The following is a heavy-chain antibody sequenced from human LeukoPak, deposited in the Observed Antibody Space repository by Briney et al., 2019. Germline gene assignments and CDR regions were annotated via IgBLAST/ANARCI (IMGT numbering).Heavy chain of an antibody. CDR3: ARSWKAGG. J-gene: IGHJ4*02. Sequence: PGGSLRLSCATSGFMFSSYEMNWVRRAPGRGLEWLSYISSSGSPIYYADSVKGRFTISRDNAKNSLYLQINSLRAEDTAVYYCARSWKAGGWGQGTLVTVSS. D-gene: IGHD1-1*01. CDR1: GFMFSSYE. V-gene: IGHV3-48*03. CDR2: ISSSGSPI.